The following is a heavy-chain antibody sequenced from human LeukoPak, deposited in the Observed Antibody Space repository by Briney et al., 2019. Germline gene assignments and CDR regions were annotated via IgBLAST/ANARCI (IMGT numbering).Heavy chain of an antibody. Sequence: GGSLRLSCAAPGFTFSSYAMHWVRRAPGKGLEWVAVISYDGSNKYYADSVKGRFTISRDNSKNTLYLQMNSLRAEDTAVYYCARLAAAGTGAFDIWGQGTMVTVSS. CDR2: ISYDGSNK. V-gene: IGHV3-30-3*01. D-gene: IGHD6-13*01. J-gene: IGHJ3*02. CDR1: GFTFSSYA. CDR3: ARLAAAGTGAFDI.